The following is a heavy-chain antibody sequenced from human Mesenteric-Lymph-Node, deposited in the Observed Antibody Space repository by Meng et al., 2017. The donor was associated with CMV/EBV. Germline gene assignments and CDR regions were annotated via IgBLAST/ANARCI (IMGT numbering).Heavy chain of an antibody. Sequence: GESLKISCAASGFTFSSYGMHWVRQAPGKGLEWVAFIRYDGSNKYYADSVKGRFTISRDKSKNTLYLQMNSLRAEDTAVYYCAKARQGGGRFDYWGQGTLVTVSS. CDR2: IRYDGSNK. D-gene: IGHD6-6*01. CDR3: AKARQGGGRFDY. J-gene: IGHJ4*02. CDR1: GFTFSSYG. V-gene: IGHV3-30*02.